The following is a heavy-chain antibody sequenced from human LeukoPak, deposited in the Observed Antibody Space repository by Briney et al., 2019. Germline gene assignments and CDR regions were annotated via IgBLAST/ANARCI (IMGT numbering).Heavy chain of an antibody. CDR3: ARVSYYDSSGYYLMPDY. CDR1: GFTFSSYS. Sequence: PGGSLRLSCAASGFTFSSYSMNWVRQAPGKGLEWVSSISSSSYIYYADSVKGRFTISRDNAKNSLYLQMNSLRAEDTAVYYCARVSYYDSSGYYLMPDYWGQGTLVTVSS. V-gene: IGHV3-21*01. CDR2: ISSSSYI. D-gene: IGHD3-22*01. J-gene: IGHJ4*02.